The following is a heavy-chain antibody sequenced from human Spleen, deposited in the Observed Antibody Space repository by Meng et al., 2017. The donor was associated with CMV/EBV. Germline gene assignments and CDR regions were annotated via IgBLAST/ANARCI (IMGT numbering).Heavy chain of an antibody. V-gene: IGHV3-21*01. D-gene: IGHD1-26*01. J-gene: IGHJ4*02. Sequence: GESLKISCRASGYTFSSYSMSWVRQAPGKGLEWVSSISSSSSYIYYADSVKGRFTISRDNAKNSLYLQMNSLRAEDTAVYYCAVGVGAYFEYLGQGTLVTVSS. CDR3: AVGVGAYFEY. CDR1: GYTFSSYS. CDR2: ISSSSSYI.